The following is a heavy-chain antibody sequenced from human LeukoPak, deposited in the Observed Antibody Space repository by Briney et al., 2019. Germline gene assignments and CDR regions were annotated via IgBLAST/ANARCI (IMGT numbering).Heavy chain of an antibody. CDR3: ARDPWDLGPAFDY. CDR1: GFTFNNNA. CDR2: ITRSGNST. Sequence: GGSLRLSCTASGFTFNNNAMGWVRQTPGKGLEWVSSITRSGNSTFYTNSVKGRFTISRDNSKNTLSLQMNSLRDDDTAVYHCARDPWDLGPAFDYWGRGTLVTVSS. D-gene: IGHD1-26*01. V-gene: IGHV3-23*01. J-gene: IGHJ4*02.